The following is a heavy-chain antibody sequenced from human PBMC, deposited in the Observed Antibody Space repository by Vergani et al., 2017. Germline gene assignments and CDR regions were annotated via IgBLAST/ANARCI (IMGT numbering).Heavy chain of an antibody. CDR1: GGSISSSSYY. CDR3: ARQQARTWGMVRGACWFDP. D-gene: IGHD3-10*01. Sequence: QLQLQESGPGLVKPSETLSLTCTVSGGSISSSSYYWGWIRQPPGKGLEWIGSIYYSGSTYYNPSLKSRVTIAVDTSKNQFSLKLSSVTAADTAVYYCARQQARTWGMVRGACWFDPWGQGTLVTVSS. J-gene: IGHJ5*02. V-gene: IGHV4-39*01. CDR2: IYYSGST.